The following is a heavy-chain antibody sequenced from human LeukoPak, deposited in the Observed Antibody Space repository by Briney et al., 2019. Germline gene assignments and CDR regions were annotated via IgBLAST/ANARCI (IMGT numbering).Heavy chain of an antibody. CDR1: GFTFTSYS. CDR2: ITSPFGGI. V-gene: IGHV3-21*01. J-gene: IGHJ4*02. CDR3: ATDGRSSGWYGFDY. D-gene: IGHD6-19*01. Sequence: GGSLSLSCAASGFTFTSYSMNWIRKSPGKGLEWVSSITSPFGGIYYADSLKGRITISRDNARNSLYLQMNSLTAEDTAVYYCATDGRSSGWYGFDYWGLGTLVTVSS.